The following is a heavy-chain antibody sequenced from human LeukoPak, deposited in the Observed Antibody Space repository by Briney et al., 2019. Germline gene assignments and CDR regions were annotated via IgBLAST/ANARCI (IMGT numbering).Heavy chain of an antibody. CDR3: AKIPSAVPGRGFDY. CDR1: GFTFSSYA. Sequence: PGGSLRLSCAASGFTFSSYAMSWVRQAPGKGLEWVAFIRYDGSNKYYADSLKGRFTISRDNSKNTLYLQMNSLRPDDTAVYYCAKIPSAVPGRGFDYWGQGTLVIVSS. J-gene: IGHJ4*02. D-gene: IGHD6-19*01. V-gene: IGHV3-30*02. CDR2: IRYDGSNK.